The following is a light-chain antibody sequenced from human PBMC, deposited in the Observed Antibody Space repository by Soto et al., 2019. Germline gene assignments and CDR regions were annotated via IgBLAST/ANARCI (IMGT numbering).Light chain of an antibody. V-gene: IGKV3-20*01. J-gene: IGKJ2*01. CDR3: QQYGITDT. Sequence: EIVLTQSPGTLSLSPGERATLSCRASQSVSSSYLAWYQQKPGQAPRLLIDGASSRATGIPDRFSGSGSGTDFTLTISRLEPEDFAVYYCQQYGITDTFGQGTKLEIK. CDR2: GAS. CDR1: QSVSSSY.